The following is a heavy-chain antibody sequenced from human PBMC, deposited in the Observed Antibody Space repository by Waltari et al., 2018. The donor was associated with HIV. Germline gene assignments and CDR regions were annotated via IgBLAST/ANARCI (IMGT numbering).Heavy chain of an antibody. V-gene: IGHV3-30*18. CDR1: GLTFSSYG. J-gene: IGHJ4*02. CDR3: AKDPYYYDSSGYADYFDY. CDR2: ISYDGSNK. Sequence: QVQLVESGGGVVQPGRSLRLSCAASGLTFSSYGMPWVSQAPGKGLEWVAVISYDGSNKYYADSVKGRFTISRDNSKNTLYLQMNSLRAEDTAVYYCAKDPYYYDSSGYADYFDYWGQGTLVTVSS. D-gene: IGHD3-22*01.